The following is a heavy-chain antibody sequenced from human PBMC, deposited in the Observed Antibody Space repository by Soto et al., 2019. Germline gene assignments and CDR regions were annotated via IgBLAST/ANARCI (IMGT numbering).Heavy chain of an antibody. J-gene: IGHJ6*02. CDR3: AKSARSSYYYGMDV. D-gene: IGHD6-13*01. CDR1: GFTFSSYG. Sequence: PGGSLRLSCAASGFTFSSYGMRWVRQAPGKGLEWVAVISYDGSNKYYADSVKGRFTISRDNSKNTLYLQMNSLRAEDTAVYYCAKSARSSYYYGMDVWGQGTTVTVSS. CDR2: ISYDGSNK. V-gene: IGHV3-30*18.